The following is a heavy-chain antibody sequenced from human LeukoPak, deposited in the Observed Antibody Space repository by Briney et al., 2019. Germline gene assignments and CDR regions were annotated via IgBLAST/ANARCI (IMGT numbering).Heavy chain of an antibody. CDR2: IKQDGSET. Sequence: GGSLRLSCAASGFTFSTFRMNWVRQAPGKGLEWVANIKQDGSETYYVDSVKGRFTISRDNAKNTLYLQMNRLRAEDTAVYYCAKGPPDTVQYFQHWGQGTLVTVSS. D-gene: IGHD5-18*01. CDR3: AKGPPDTVQYFQH. V-gene: IGHV3-7*01. J-gene: IGHJ1*01. CDR1: GFTFSTFR.